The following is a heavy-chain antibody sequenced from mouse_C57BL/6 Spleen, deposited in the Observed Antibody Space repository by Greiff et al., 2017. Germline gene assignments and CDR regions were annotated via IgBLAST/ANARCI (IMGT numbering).Heavy chain of an antibody. CDR2: INNDGSST. CDR1: GFTFSDYY. CDR3: ARWLYYYGSSYWFAD. D-gene: IGHD1-1*01. V-gene: IGHV5-16*01. Sequence: EVKLVESEGGLVQPGSSLKLSCTASGFTFSDYYMAWVRQAPEKGLEWVATINNDGSSTYYLDSLKSRFIISRANAKNILYLQMCRLMSDDTATYSCARWLYYYGSSYWFADWGQGTLVTVSA. J-gene: IGHJ3*01.